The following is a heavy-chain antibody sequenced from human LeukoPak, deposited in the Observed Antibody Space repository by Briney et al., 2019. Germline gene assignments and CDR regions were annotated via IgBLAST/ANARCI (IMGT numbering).Heavy chain of an antibody. V-gene: IGHV3-23*05. CDR2: IYSGTI. J-gene: IGHJ4*02. Sequence: PGGSLRLSCGASGFTFSRYAMGWVRQAPGKGLEWVSFIYSGTIHYSDSVKGRFTISRDNSKNTLYLQMNSLRAEDTAMYYCARRAGAYSHPYDYWGQGTLVTVSS. CDR3: ARRAGAYSHPYDY. D-gene: IGHD4/OR15-4a*01. CDR1: GFTFSRYA.